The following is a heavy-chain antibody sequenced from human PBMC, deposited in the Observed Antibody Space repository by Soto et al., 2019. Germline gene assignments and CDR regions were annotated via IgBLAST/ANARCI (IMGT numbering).Heavy chain of an antibody. Sequence: PGGSLRLSCAASGFTFSSYGMHWVRQAPGKGLEWEAVISYDGSNKYYADSVRGRFTISRDNSKNTPYLQMNSLRAEDTAVYYCAKDPSVYAIPFWFDPWGQGTLVTVS. CDR2: ISYDGSNK. V-gene: IGHV3-30*18. CDR1: GFTFSSYG. D-gene: IGHD2-8*01. J-gene: IGHJ5*02. CDR3: AKDPSVYAIPFWFDP.